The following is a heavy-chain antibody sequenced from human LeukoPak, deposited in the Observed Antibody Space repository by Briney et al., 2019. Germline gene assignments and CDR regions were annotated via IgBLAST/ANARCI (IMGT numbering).Heavy chain of an antibody. CDR2: INPSGGST. Sequence: ASVKVSCKASGYTFTSYYMHWVRQAPGQGLERMGIINPSGGSTSYAQKFQGRVTMTRDTSTSTVYMELSSLRSEDTAVYYCARGPVSQWLLPFGDFDYWGQGTLVTVSS. D-gene: IGHD5-12*01. V-gene: IGHV1-46*01. J-gene: IGHJ4*02. CDR1: GYTFTSYY. CDR3: ARGPVSQWLLPFGDFDY.